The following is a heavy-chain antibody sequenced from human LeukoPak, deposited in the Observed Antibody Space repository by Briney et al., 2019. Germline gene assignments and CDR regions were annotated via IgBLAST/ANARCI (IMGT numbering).Heavy chain of an antibody. CDR3: ARWGITMVRGVTLGQGFDY. CDR1: GGSLTGYF. V-gene: IGHV4-59*08. CDR2: VFYEGNT. D-gene: IGHD3-10*01. J-gene: IGHJ4*02. Sequence: SETLSLTCTVSGGSLTGYFWSWIRQPPGKGLEWVGYVFYEGNTNYNPSLKSRVTTSVDTSKNQFSLRLNSVTAADTAVYYCARWGITMVRGVTLGQGFDYWGQGTLVTVSS.